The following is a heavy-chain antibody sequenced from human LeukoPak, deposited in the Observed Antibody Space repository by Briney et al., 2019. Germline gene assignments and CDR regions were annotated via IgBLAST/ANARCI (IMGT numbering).Heavy chain of an antibody. D-gene: IGHD2-15*01. J-gene: IGHJ6*04. V-gene: IGHV3-53*01. CDR1: GFTVSSNY. Sequence: PGGSLRLSCAASGFTVSSNYMSWVRQAPGKGLEWVSGIYSGGSTYYAESVKGRFTISRDNSKNTLYLQMNSLRAEDTAVYYCARAGLDCRGGSCAFYGMDVWGKGTTVTVSS. CDR3: ARAGLDCRGGSCAFYGMDV. CDR2: IYSGGST.